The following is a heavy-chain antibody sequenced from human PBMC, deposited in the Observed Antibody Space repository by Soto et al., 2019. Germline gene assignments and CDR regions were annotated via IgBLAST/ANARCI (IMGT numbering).Heavy chain of an antibody. CDR3: TNLHFEDSSGYFTGPFDY. V-gene: IGHV3-15*07. CDR1: GFTFSNAW. J-gene: IGHJ4*02. D-gene: IGHD3-22*01. Sequence: GGSLRLSCAASGFTFSNAWMNWVRQAPGKGLEWVGRIKSKTDGGTTDYAAPVKGRFTISRDDSKNTLYLQMNSLKTEDTAVYYCTNLHFEDSSGYFTGPFDYWCQGKLVYVS. CDR2: IKSKTDGGTT.